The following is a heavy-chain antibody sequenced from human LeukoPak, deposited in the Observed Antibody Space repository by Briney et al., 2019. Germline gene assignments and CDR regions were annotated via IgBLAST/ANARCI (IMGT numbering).Heavy chain of an antibody. V-gene: IGHV3-43D*03. CDR1: GFTFDDYA. Sequence: GGSLRLSCAASGFTFDDYAMHWVRQAPGKGLEWASLISWDGGTTYYADSVKGRFTISRDNSKNSLFLQMNSLRAEDTALYYCVKDIRGTQYQQPGWYFDFWGRGTLVTVSS. D-gene: IGHD2-2*01. CDR2: ISWDGGTT. J-gene: IGHJ2*01. CDR3: VKDIRGTQYQQPGWYFDF.